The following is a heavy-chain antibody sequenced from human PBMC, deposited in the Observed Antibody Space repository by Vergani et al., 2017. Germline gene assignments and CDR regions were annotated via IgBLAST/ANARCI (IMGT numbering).Heavy chain of an antibody. Sequence: EVQLLESGGGLLQPGGSLRLSCAASGFTFSSYAMSWVRQAPGKGLGWISAISGSGGSTYYADSVKGRFTISRDNSKNTLYLQMNSLRAEDTAVYYCAKGREVAVADNWGQGTLVTVSS. D-gene: IGHD6-19*01. V-gene: IGHV3-23*01. J-gene: IGHJ4*02. CDR1: GFTFSSYA. CDR2: ISGSGGST. CDR3: AKGREVAVADN.